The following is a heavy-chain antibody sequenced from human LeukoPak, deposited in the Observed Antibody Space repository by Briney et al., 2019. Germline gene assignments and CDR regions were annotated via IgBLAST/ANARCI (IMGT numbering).Heavy chain of an antibody. CDR1: GGTFSSYA. J-gene: IGHJ5*02. V-gene: IGHV1-69*13. CDR3: ARADLSPWYSLNEPYNWFDP. D-gene: IGHD6-13*01. Sequence: SVKVSCKASGGTFSSYAISWVRQAPGQGLEWMGGIIPIFGTANYAQKFQGRVTITADESTSTAYMELSSLRSEDTAVYYCARADLSPWYSLNEPYNWFDPWGQGALVTVSS. CDR2: IIPIFGTA.